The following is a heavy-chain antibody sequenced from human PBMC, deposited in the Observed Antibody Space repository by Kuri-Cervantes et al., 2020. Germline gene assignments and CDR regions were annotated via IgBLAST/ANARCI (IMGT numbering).Heavy chain of an antibody. J-gene: IGHJ4*02. CDR3: ARGGYEAPFDY. CDR1: GGSISSGDYY. D-gene: IGHD5-12*01. V-gene: IGHV4-30-4*01. CDR2: IYYSGST. Sequence: SETLSLTCTVSGGSISSGDYYWSWIRQPPGKGLEWIGYIYYSGSTYYNPSLKSRVTISVDKSKNQFSLKLSSVTAADTAVYYCARGGYEAPFDYWGQGTLVTVSS.